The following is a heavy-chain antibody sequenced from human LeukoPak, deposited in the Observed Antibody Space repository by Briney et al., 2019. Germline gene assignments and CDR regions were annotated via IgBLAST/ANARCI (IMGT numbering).Heavy chain of an antibody. Sequence: ASVKVSCKASGYTFTSYDINWVRQATGQGLEWMGWMNPNSGNTGYAQKFQGRVTMTEDTSTDTAYMELSSLRSEDTAVYYCATFPGPYYYGMDVWGQGTTVTVSS. CDR1: GYTFTSYD. D-gene: IGHD2/OR15-2a*01. J-gene: IGHJ6*02. CDR3: ATFPGPYYYGMDV. V-gene: IGHV1-8*01. CDR2: MNPNSGNT.